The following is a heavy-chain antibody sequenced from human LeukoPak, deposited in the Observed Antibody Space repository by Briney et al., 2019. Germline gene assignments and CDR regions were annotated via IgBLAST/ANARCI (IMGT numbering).Heavy chain of an antibody. V-gene: IGHV4-39*02. CDR1: GGSISSSSYY. CDR2: IYYSGST. D-gene: IGHD1-1*01. Sequence: SETLSLTCTVSGGSISSSSYYWGWIRQPPGKGLEWIGSIYYSGSTYYNPSLKSRVTISVDTSKNHFSLKLSSVTAADTAVYYCARGTIWRARTTGTTGFDPWGQGTLVTVSS. CDR3: ARGTIWRARTTGTTGFDP. J-gene: IGHJ5*02.